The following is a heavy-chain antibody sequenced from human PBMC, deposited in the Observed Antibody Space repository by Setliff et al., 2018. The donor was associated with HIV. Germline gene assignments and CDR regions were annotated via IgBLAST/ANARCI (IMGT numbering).Heavy chain of an antibody. CDR3: ASRPYSYDYSGRVFDF. Sequence: SETLSLTCTVSGGSISNSRHYWSWIRQPPGKGLEWIGSIYYSGSTYYNPSLKSRVTISVDTSKNQFSMKLSSVTAADAAVYYCASRPYSYDYSGRVFDFWGQGALVTVSS. V-gene: IGHV4-39*01. D-gene: IGHD3-22*01. J-gene: IGHJ4*02. CDR2: IYYSGST. CDR1: GGSISNSRHY.